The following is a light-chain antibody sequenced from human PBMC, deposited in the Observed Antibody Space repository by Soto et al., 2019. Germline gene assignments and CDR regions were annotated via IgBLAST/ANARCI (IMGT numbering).Light chain of an antibody. CDR1: QSVTVNS. CDR3: QQYGDSPLT. Sequence: EILLTQSPSTLSLSPGEGVTLSCRASQSVTVNSLAWYQQKPGQAPSLLIYAASTRAAAVPDRFTGSGSGTDFALTISRLEPEDFGVYYCQQYGDSPLTSGPGTKVDI. V-gene: IGKV3-20*01. J-gene: IGKJ3*01. CDR2: AAS.